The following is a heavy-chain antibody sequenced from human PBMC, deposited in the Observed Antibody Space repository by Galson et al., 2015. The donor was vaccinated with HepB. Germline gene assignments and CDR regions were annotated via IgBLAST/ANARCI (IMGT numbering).Heavy chain of an antibody. J-gene: IGHJ4*02. CDR3: ARDFHDSRSDY. CDR2: INTNTGNP. Sequence: SVKVSCKASGYTFINYGMNWVRQAPGQGLEWMGWINTNTGNPTYAQGFTGRFVFSLDTSVSAAYLQISSLKADDTVVYYCARDFHDSRSDYWGQGSLVTVSS. D-gene: IGHD3-22*01. CDR1: GYTFINYG. V-gene: IGHV7-4-1*02.